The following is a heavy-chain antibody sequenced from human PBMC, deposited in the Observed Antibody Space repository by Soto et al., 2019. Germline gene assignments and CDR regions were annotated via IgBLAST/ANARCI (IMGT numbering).Heavy chain of an antibody. V-gene: IGHV1-2*06. CDR2: INPNSGGT. CDR3: ARDRGAIFGVVYGMDV. D-gene: IGHD3-3*01. Sequence: ASVKVSCKASGYTFTGYYMHWVRQAPGQGLEWMGRINPNSGGTNYAQKFQGRVTMTRDTSISTAYMELSRLRSDDTAVYYCARDRGAIFGVVYGMDVWGRGTTVTVSS. CDR1: GYTFTGYY. J-gene: IGHJ6*02.